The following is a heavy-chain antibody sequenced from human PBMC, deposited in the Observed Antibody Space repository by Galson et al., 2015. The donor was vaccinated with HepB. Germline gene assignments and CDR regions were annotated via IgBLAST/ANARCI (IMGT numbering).Heavy chain of an antibody. V-gene: IGHV4-59*01. CDR1: GGSISSYY. Sequence: SETLSLTCTVSGGSISSYYWSWIRQPPGKGLEWIGYIYYSGSTNYNPSLKSRVTISVDTSKNQFSLKLSSVTAADTAVYYCARAGLFDYWGQGTLVTVSS. CDR3: ARAGLFDY. CDR2: IYYSGST. J-gene: IGHJ4*02.